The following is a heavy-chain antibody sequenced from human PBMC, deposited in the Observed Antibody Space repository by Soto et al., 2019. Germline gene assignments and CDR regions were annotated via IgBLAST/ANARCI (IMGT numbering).Heavy chain of an antibody. Sequence: SETLSLTFAVSGGSISSSNWWSWVRQPPGKGLEWIGEIYHSGSTNYNPSLKSRVTISVGKSKNQFSLKLSSVTAADTAVYYCARDLAIAAAGQDYWGQGTLVTVSS. J-gene: IGHJ4*02. D-gene: IGHD6-13*01. CDR3: ARDLAIAAAGQDY. V-gene: IGHV4-4*02. CDR1: GGSISSSNW. CDR2: IYHSGST.